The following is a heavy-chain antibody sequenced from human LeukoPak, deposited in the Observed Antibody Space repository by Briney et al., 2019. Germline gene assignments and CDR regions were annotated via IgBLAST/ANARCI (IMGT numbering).Heavy chain of an antibody. CDR1: GFTFSSYG. Sequence: QPGGSLRLSCAASGFTFSSYGMHWVRQAPGKGLEWVAVIWYDGSNKYYADSVKGRFTISRDNSKNTLYLQMNSLRAEDTAIYYCVRDNLENQWLERSYWGQGTLVTVSS. CDR3: VRDNLENQWLERSY. V-gene: IGHV3-33*01. J-gene: IGHJ4*02. D-gene: IGHD6-19*01. CDR2: IWYDGSNK.